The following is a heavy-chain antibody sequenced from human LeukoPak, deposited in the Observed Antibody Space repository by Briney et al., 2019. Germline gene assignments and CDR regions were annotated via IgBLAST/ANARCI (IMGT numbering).Heavy chain of an antibody. Sequence: GASVKVSCKASGYTFTSYYMHWVRQAPGQGLEWMGIINPSGGSTSYAQKFQGRVTMTRDTSTSTVYMELSSLRSEDTAVYYCARAESERENTAMVDYYYYGMDVWGKGTTVTVSS. CDR1: GYTFTSYY. V-gene: IGHV1-46*01. J-gene: IGHJ6*04. CDR3: ARAESERENTAMVDYYYYGMDV. D-gene: IGHD5-18*01. CDR2: INPSGGST.